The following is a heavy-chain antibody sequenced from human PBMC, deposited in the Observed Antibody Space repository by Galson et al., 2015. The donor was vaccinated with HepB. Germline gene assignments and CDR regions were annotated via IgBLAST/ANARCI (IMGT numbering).Heavy chain of an antibody. CDR3: ARASSSWYSPLDY. CDR1: GYTFTGYY. D-gene: IGHD6-13*01. J-gene: IGHJ4*02. CDR2: INPNSGGT. Sequence: SVKVSCKASGYTFTGYYMHWVRQAPGQGLEWMGWINPNSGGTNYAQKFQGRVTMTRDTSISTAYMELSRLRSDDTAVYYCARASSSWYSPLDYWGQGTLVTVSS. V-gene: IGHV1-2*02.